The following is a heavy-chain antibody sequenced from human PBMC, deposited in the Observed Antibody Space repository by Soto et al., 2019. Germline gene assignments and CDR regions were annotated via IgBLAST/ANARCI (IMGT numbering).Heavy chain of an antibody. Sequence: QVQLVQSGAEVKKPGTSVKVSCKASGYTFTSYGISWVRQARGQGLEWMGWISAYNGNTNYAQKLQGRVTMTTDTSTSTAYMELRSLRSDDTAVYYFARPYDFWSGYYGYDYWGQGTLVTVSS. D-gene: IGHD3-3*01. CDR1: GYTFTSYG. CDR3: ARPYDFWSGYYGYDY. CDR2: ISAYNGNT. J-gene: IGHJ4*02. V-gene: IGHV1-18*01.